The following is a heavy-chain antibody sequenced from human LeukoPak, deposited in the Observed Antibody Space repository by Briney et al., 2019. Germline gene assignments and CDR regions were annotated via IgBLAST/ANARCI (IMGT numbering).Heavy chain of an antibody. CDR3: AKSIYYDSSGYNY. D-gene: IGHD3-22*01. J-gene: IGHJ4*02. Sequence: GGSLRLSCAASGFTFSSYAMSWVRQAPGKGLEWVSAISGSGGSTYYADSVKGRFIISRDNSKNTLYLQMNSLRAEDTAVYYCAKSIYYDSSGYNYWGQGTLVTVSS. CDR2: ISGSGGST. V-gene: IGHV3-23*01. CDR1: GFTFSSYA.